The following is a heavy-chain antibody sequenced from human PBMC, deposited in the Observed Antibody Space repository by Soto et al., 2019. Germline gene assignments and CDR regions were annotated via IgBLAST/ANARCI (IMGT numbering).Heavy chain of an antibody. CDR3: ARVVCTCASSLSFDF. V-gene: IGHV4-4*02. CDR2: IWHSGNT. D-gene: IGHD6-6*01. J-gene: IGHJ4*02. Sequence: QVQLQESGPGLVEPSATLSLTCAVSGVSVSNSDYRWRWVRQPPGQGLDWIGEIWHSGNTNYDPSPRGLVTRSLDKSSTQSSLKLSSVSAADTAVYYCARVVCTCASSLSFDFWGQGTLVTVSS. CDR1: GVSVSNSDYR.